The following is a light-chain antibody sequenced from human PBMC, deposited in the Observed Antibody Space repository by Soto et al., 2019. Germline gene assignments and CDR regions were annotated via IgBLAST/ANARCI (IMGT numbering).Light chain of an antibody. CDR1: SSNIGSNS. Sequence: QSVLTQPPSASGTPGQRVTISCSGSSSNIGSNSVNWYHQLPGTAPKLLIYGNGQRPSGVPDRFSGSKSGTSASLAISGLQSEDEADYYCAAWDDSLNGPVFGGGTKVTVL. CDR3: AAWDDSLNGPV. J-gene: IGLJ2*01. V-gene: IGLV1-44*01. CDR2: GNG.